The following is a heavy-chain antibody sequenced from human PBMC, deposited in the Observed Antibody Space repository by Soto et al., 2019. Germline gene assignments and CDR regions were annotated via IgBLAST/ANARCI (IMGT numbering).Heavy chain of an antibody. J-gene: IGHJ4*02. CDR1: GNTFTSYD. CDR3: ARGRAAVSYYRLDY. V-gene: IGHV1-8*01. D-gene: IGHD3-10*01. CDR2: INPNSGNI. Sequence: ASVKVSCKASGNTFTSYDINWVRQATGHGLEWMRWINPNSGNIGYAQKFQGRVTMTRDIAIRTAYMEVSRLRSDDTAVYYCARGRAAVSYYRLDYRGQGTSPTFSS.